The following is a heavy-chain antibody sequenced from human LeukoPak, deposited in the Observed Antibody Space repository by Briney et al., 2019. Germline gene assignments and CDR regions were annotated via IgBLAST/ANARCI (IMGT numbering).Heavy chain of an antibody. CDR2: IYYSGST. V-gene: IGHV4-61*01. D-gene: IGHD6-13*01. J-gene: IGHJ5*02. Sequence: SETLSLTCTVSGVSVSSGSYYWSWIRQPPGKGLEWIGYIYYSGSTNYNPSLKSRVTISVDTSKNQFSLKLSSVTAADTAVYYRAREGIAAAGIKANWFDPWGQGTLVTVSS. CDR1: GVSVSSGSYY. CDR3: AREGIAAAGIKANWFDP.